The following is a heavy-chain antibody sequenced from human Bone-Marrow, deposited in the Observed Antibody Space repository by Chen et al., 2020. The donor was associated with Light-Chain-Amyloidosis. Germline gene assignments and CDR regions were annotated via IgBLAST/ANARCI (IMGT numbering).Heavy chain of an antibody. V-gene: IGHV1-69*06. CDR1: GGAFSTST. D-gene: IGHD3-22*01. CDR2: VIPIFGSA. CDR3: AREFSYDTSGYYYYY. J-gene: IGHJ4*02. Sequence: QVQLVQSGAEVKKPGSSVKVSCKATGGAFSTSTISWVRQAPGEGLEWMGGVIPIFGSANYAQKFQGRVTITADKSTNTVSMELRGLRSEDTAVYYCAREFSYDTSGYYYYYWGQGTLVTVSS.